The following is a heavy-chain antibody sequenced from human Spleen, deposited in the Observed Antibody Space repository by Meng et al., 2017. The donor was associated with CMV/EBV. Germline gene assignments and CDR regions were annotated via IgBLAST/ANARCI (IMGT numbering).Heavy chain of an antibody. D-gene: IGHD4-23*01. CDR2: ISYDGSNK. V-gene: IGHV3-30*04. Sequence: GESLKISCAASGFTFSSYAMHWVRQAPGKGLEWVAVISYDGSNKYYADSVKGRFTISRDNAKNSLYLQMSSLRAEDTAVYYCAREVTKHQFYYAMDVWGQGTTVTVSS. J-gene: IGHJ6*02. CDR1: GFTFSSYA. CDR3: AREVTKHQFYYAMDV.